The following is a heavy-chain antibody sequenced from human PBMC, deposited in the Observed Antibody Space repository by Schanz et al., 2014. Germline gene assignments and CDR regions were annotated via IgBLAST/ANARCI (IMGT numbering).Heavy chain of an antibody. J-gene: IGHJ4*02. CDR2: ISGSGAST. CDR1: GFSFSSYA. V-gene: IGHV3-23*04. CDR3: ARDRRNADLDY. Sequence: EVQLVESGGDLVQPGGSLRLSCATSGFSFSSYAINWVRQAPGKGLEWVSGISGSGASTYYADSVKGRFTISRDNAKNSLYLEMNSLRAEDTALYYCARDRRNADLDYWGQGTLVTVSS. D-gene: IGHD1-1*01.